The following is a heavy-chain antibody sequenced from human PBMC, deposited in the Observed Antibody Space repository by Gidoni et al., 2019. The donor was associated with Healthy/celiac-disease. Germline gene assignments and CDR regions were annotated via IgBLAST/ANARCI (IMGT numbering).Heavy chain of an antibody. CDR3: ARGGAVPATASLDY. CDR2: IYSGGSK. V-gene: IGHV3-66*01. Sequence: EVQLVESGGGLVQPGGSLRLSCAASGFPVSSNYMSWVRQAPGKGLEWVSVIYSGGSKYYASSGKGRFTISRDNSKNTLYLKMNSLRAEDTAVYYCARGGAVPATASLDYWGQGTLVTVSS. J-gene: IGHJ4*02. CDR1: GFPVSSNY. D-gene: IGHD2-2*01.